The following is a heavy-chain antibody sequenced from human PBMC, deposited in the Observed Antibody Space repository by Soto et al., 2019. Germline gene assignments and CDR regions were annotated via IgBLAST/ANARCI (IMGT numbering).Heavy chain of an antibody. J-gene: IGHJ4*02. CDR3: ARDYKQQXTXXFGY. D-gene: IGHD6-13*01. Sequence: XSVKXSCXXXGYTFTSYGXXXVXXXXGQGLEWMGWISASNGNTNYAQKLQGRVTMTTDTSTSTAYMELRSLRSDDTAVYXCARDYKQQXTXXFGYWGQGTLVTVSS. CDR1: GYTFTSYG. V-gene: IGHV1-18*01. CDR2: ISASNGNT.